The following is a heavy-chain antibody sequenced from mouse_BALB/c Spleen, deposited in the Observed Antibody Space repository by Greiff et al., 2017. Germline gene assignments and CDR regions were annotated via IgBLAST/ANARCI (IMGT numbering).Heavy chain of an antibody. J-gene: IGHJ2*01. V-gene: IGHV5-6-4*01. Sequence: EVQGVESGGGLVKPGGSLKLSCAASGFTFSSYTMSWVRQTPEKRLEWVATISSGGSYTYYPDSVKGRFTISRDNAKNTLYLQMSSLKSEDTAMYYCTPIPYYWGQGTTLTVSS. CDR1: GFTFSSYT. CDR3: TPIPYY. CDR2: ISSGGSYT.